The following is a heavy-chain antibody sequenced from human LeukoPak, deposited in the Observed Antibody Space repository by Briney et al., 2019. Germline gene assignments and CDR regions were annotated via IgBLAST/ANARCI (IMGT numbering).Heavy chain of an antibody. Sequence: PGGSLRLSCAASGFTFSRYTMHWVRQAPGKGLEWVAVIPYDGSSKYYADSVKGRFTISRDNSKNSLYLQMNSLRAEDTAVYYCARDSIAAAGISWGQGTLVTVSS. CDR1: GFTFSRYT. CDR3: ARDSIAAAGIS. V-gene: IGHV3-30-3*01. D-gene: IGHD6-13*01. CDR2: IPYDGSSK. J-gene: IGHJ4*02.